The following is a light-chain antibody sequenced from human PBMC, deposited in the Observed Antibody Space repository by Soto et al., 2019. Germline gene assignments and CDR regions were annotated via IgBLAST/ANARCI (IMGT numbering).Light chain of an antibody. CDR3: HQHATSPLT. CDR1: QSVGNNY. J-gene: IGKJ3*01. V-gene: IGKV3-20*01. Sequence: EIVLTQCPSTLFLSPGERATLSCRASQSVGNNYLSWYQQKPGQAPRLLIYNASNRAAGIPDRFSGSGSGTDFSLNISRLEPEDVAVYFCHQHATSPLTFGPGTKVSVK. CDR2: NAS.